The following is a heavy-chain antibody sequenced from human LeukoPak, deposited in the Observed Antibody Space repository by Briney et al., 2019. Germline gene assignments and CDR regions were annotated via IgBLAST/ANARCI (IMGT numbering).Heavy chain of an antibody. CDR3: AREGSSGWYVSAVIDY. J-gene: IGHJ4*02. Sequence: SQTLSLTCAISGDSVSRNSAAWNWIRQSPSRGLEWLGRTYYRSKWYNDYAVSVKSRITINPDTSKNQFSLQLNSVTPEDTAVYYCAREGSSGWYVSAVIDYWGQGTLVTVSS. CDR1: GDSVSRNSAA. CDR2: TYYRSKWYN. D-gene: IGHD6-19*01. V-gene: IGHV6-1*01.